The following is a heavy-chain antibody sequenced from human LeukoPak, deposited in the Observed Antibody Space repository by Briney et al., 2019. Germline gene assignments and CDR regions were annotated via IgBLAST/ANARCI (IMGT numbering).Heavy chain of an antibody. Sequence: SETLSLTCTVSGGSISSSSYNWGWIRQPPGKGLEWIGSIYYSGSTYYNPSLKSRVTISVDTSRNQFSLKLSSVTAADTAVYYCARRGCGLTSCYLFDYWGQGALVTVS. CDR2: IYYSGST. CDR1: GGSISSSSYN. D-gene: IGHD2-2*01. CDR3: ARRGCGLTSCYLFDY. J-gene: IGHJ4*02. V-gene: IGHV4-39*01.